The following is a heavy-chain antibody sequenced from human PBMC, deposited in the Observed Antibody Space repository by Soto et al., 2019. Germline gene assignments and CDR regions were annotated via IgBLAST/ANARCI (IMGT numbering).Heavy chain of an antibody. CDR3: AKGGSSGWYYFDL. CDR1: GFTFGTYA. D-gene: IGHD6-19*01. J-gene: IGHJ4*02. V-gene: IGHV3-23*01. CDR2: TPGSGGSA. Sequence: QLLESGGGFVQTGGSLRLSCAASGFTFGTYAMYWVRQAPGKGLEWVSSTPGSGGSAYYADSVKGRFTISRDNSKNTLYLQMDSLSPEDTAIYYCAKGGSSGWYYFDLWGQGTLVTVSS.